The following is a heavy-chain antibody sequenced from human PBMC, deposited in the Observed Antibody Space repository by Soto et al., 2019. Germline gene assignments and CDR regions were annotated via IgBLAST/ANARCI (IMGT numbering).Heavy chain of an antibody. CDR1: GFTFSSYG. D-gene: IGHD1-7*01. Sequence: QVQLVESGGGVVQPGRSLRLSCAASGFTFSSYGMHWVRQAPGKGLEWVAVISYDGSNKYYADSVKGRFTISRDNSKNTLYLQMNSLRAEDTAVYYCAKDLNNWNYVERTYYFDYWGQGTLVTVSS. CDR3: AKDLNNWNYVERTYYFDY. V-gene: IGHV3-30*18. CDR2: ISYDGSNK. J-gene: IGHJ4*02.